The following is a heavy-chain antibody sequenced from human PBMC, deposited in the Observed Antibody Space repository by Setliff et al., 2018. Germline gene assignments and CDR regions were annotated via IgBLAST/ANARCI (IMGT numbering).Heavy chain of an antibody. CDR1: GYTFSAYG. Sequence: GASVKVSCKSFGYTFSAYGVSWVRQAPGQGLEWMGWVNPDNGDTKNAQKFQGRVALTTDTSTSTAYMELTSLTSDDTALYYCVRDWFCSGGDCSDVFDFWGQGTMVTVSS. D-gene: IGHD2-21*02. J-gene: IGHJ3*01. CDR2: VNPDNGDT. V-gene: IGHV1-18*01. CDR3: VRDWFCSGGDCSDVFDF.